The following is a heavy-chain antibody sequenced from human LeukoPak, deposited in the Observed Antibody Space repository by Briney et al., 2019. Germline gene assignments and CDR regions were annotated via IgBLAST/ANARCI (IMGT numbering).Heavy chain of an antibody. CDR2: IYHSGST. D-gene: IGHD4-23*01. V-gene: IGHV4-38-2*01. Sequence: SETLSLTCAVSGYSISSGYYWGWIRQPPGKGLEWMGSIYHSGSTYYNPSLKSRVTISVDTSKNQFSLKLSSVTAADTAVYYCARPMTDYGGNTFFDYWGQGTLVTVSS. CDR1: GYSISSGYY. J-gene: IGHJ4*02. CDR3: ARPMTDYGGNTFFDY.